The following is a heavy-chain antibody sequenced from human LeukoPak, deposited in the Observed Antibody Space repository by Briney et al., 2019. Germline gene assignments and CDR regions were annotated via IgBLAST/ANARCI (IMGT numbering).Heavy chain of an antibody. CDR2: TSGSSVGGGT. Sequence: PGGSLRLSCEASGFAFSAYAMSWVRQAPGKGLEWVSTTSGSSVGGGTYYADSVKGRFTISRDNSKNTLYLQMNSLRAEDTAVYYCAKYTPANYYGSGSIFDYWGQGVLVTVSS. CDR1: GFAFSAYA. J-gene: IGHJ4*02. V-gene: IGHV3-23*01. D-gene: IGHD3-10*01. CDR3: AKYTPANYYGSGSIFDY.